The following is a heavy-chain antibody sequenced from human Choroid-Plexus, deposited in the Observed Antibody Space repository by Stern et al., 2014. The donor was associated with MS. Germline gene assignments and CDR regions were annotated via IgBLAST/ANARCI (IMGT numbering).Heavy chain of an antibody. CDR3: AKDRGSGWSLDY. V-gene: IGHV3-30*18. D-gene: IGHD6-19*01. Sequence: MQLVESGGGVVQPGRSLRLSCAGSGFTFSTYGMHWVRRAPGKGLEWVALISHDGSKKYYVDSVKGRFTISRDNSKNTMYVHMNSLRDEDTAVYYCAKDRGSGWSLDYWGQGTLVIVSS. CDR2: ISHDGSKK. CDR1: GFTFSTYG. J-gene: IGHJ4*02.